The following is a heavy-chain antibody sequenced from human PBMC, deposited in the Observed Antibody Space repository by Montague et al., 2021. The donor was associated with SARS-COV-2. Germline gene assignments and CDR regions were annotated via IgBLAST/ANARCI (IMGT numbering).Heavy chain of an antibody. CDR3: ARVKRGYYYGLGVSAHFDY. J-gene: IGHJ4*01. Sequence: SETLSLTCAVYGGSLSGYYWSWIRQPPGEGLEWIAEISHSGSTSYNPSLKSRVTISVDTSKNQFSLKLSSVTAADTAVYYCARVKRGYYYGLGVSAHFDYWGQEPWSPSPQ. CDR1: GGSLSGYY. V-gene: IGHV4-34*01. CDR2: ISHSGST. D-gene: IGHD3-10*01.